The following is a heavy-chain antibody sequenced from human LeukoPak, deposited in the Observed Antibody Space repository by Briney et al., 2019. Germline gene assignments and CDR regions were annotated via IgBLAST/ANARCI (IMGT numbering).Heavy chain of an antibody. CDR3: AKELDFWSDP. Sequence: GGSLRLSCAASGFTFSSYAMHWVRQAPGKGLEWVAVISYDGSNKYYADSVKGRFTISRDNSKNTLYLQMNSLRAEDTAVYYCAKELDFWSDPWGQGTLVTVSS. V-gene: IGHV3-30-3*01. CDR2: ISYDGSNK. D-gene: IGHD3-3*01. J-gene: IGHJ4*02. CDR1: GFTFSSYA.